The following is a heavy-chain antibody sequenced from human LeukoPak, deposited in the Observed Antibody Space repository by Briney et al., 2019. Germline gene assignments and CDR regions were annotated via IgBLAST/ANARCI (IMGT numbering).Heavy chain of an antibody. CDR3: MQQWLVLDY. D-gene: IGHD6-19*01. J-gene: IGHJ4*02. CDR1: GFTFSSYG. CDR2: ISYDGSNK. V-gene: IGHV3-30*03. Sequence: GGSLRLSCAASGFTFSSYGMHWVRQAPGKGLEWVAVISYDGSNKYYADSVKGRFTISRDNSKNTLYLQMNSLRAEDTAVYYCMQQWLVLDYWGQGTLVTVSS.